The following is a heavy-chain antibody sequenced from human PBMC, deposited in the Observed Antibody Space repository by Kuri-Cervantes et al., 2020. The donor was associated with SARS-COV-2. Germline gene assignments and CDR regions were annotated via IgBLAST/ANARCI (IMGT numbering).Heavy chain of an antibody. CDR3: AKDRDNTGRPYFFED. Sequence: GGSLRLSCAASGFTFKSYAMNWVRQAPGKGLEWVSGISGTGGGTYYADSVKGRFTISRANSKNMLYLEMKSLRVEDTAVYYWAKDRDNTGRPYFFEDWGQGTLVTVSS. CDR1: GFTFKSYA. D-gene: IGHD2-21*01. V-gene: IGHV3-23*01. CDR2: ISGTGGGT. J-gene: IGHJ4*02.